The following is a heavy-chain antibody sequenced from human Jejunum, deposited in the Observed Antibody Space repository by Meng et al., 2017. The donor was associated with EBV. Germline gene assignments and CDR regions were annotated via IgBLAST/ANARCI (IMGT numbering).Heavy chain of an antibody. D-gene: IGHD1-26*01. J-gene: IGHJ4*02. CDR1: GGSVSSGGYY. CDR2: IYNSEST. V-gene: IGHV4-61*08. CDR3: ARDQNGSYFAY. Sequence: QVHLQEAGPGLVKPSETLSLTCTVSGGSVSSGGYYWSWIRQPPGKGLEWIGYIYNSESTNSKSSLKSRVTISADTSKNQFSLRLSSVTAADTAVYYCARDQNGSYFAYWGQGTLVTVSS.